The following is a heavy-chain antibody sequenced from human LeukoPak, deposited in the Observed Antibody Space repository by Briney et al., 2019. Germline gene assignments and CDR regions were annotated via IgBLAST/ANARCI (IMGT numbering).Heavy chain of an antibody. Sequence: SETLSLTCTVSGGSISSSSYYWGWIRQPPGKGLEWIGSIYYSGSTYYNPSLKGRVTISVDTSKNQFSLKLSSVTAADTAVYYCARGPYSSSSMYRMDVWGKGTTVNVSS. CDR1: GGSISSSSYY. J-gene: IGHJ6*03. D-gene: IGHD6-6*01. CDR2: IYYSGST. V-gene: IGHV4-39*07. CDR3: ARGPYSSSSMYRMDV.